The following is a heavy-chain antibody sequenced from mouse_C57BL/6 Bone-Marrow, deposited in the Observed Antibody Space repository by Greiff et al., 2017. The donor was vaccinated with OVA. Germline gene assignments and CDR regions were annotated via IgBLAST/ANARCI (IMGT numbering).Heavy chain of an antibody. D-gene: IGHD1-1*01. CDR1: GYTFTDYE. J-gene: IGHJ3*01. CDR3: TRGPYYGSSSTWFAY. CDR2: IDPETGGT. V-gene: IGHV1-15*01. Sequence: QVQLQQSGAELVRPGASVTLSCKASGYTFTDYEMHWVKQTPVHGLEWIGAIDPETGGTAYNQKFKGKAILTADKSSSTAYMELRSLTSEDSAVYYCTRGPYYGSSSTWFAYWGQGTLVTVSA.